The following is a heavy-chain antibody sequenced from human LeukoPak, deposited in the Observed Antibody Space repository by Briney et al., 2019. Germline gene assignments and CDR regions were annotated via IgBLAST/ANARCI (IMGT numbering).Heavy chain of an antibody. Sequence: PSETLSLTCTVSGGSISSYYWSWIRQPAGKGLEWIGRIYTSGSTNYNPSLKSRVTMSVDTSKNQFSLKLSSVTAADTAVYYCAREGSSGWYGNWFDPWGQGTLVTVSS. CDR3: AREGSSGWYGNWFDP. D-gene: IGHD6-19*01. CDR2: IYTSGST. CDR1: GGSISSYY. J-gene: IGHJ5*02. V-gene: IGHV4-4*07.